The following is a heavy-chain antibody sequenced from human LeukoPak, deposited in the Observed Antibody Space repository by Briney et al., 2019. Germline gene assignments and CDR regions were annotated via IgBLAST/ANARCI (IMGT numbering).Heavy chain of an antibody. V-gene: IGHV3-30*04. Sequence: GGSLRLSCAASGFTFSSYAMHWVRQAPGKGLEWVAVISYDGSNKYYADSVKGRFTISRDNSKSTLYLQMNSLRAEDTAVYYCARDLGSYYYDSSGYFNFDYWGQGTLVTVSS. CDR1: GFTFSSYA. D-gene: IGHD3-22*01. CDR3: ARDLGSYYYDSSGYFNFDY. J-gene: IGHJ4*02. CDR2: ISYDGSNK.